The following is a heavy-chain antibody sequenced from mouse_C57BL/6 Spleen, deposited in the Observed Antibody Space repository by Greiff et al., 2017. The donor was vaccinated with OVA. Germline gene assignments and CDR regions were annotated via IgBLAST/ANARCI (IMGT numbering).Heavy chain of an antibody. J-gene: IGHJ2*01. CDR2: ISGGGGNS. D-gene: IGHD1-1*01. CDR1: GFTFSSYT. CDR3: ARHDGITTVPFDY. V-gene: IGHV5-9*01. Sequence: EVKLMESGGGLVKPGGSLKLSCAASGFTFSSYTMSWVRQTPEKRLEWVATISGGGGNSYYPDSVKGRFTISRDNAKNTLYLQMSSLRSEDTALYYCARHDGITTVPFDYWGQGTTLTVSS.